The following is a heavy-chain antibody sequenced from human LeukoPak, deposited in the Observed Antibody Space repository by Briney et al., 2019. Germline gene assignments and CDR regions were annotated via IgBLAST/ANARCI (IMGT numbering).Heavy chain of an antibody. CDR2: INPNSGGT. Sequence: GSVKVSCKASGYTFTGYYMHWVRQAPGQGLEWMGWINPNSGGTNYAQKFQGRVTMTRDTSISTAYMELSRLRSDDTAVYYCARDDYYDSSGQVDYWGQGTLVTVSS. J-gene: IGHJ4*02. CDR3: ARDDYYDSSGQVDY. CDR1: GYTFTGYY. V-gene: IGHV1-2*02. D-gene: IGHD3-22*01.